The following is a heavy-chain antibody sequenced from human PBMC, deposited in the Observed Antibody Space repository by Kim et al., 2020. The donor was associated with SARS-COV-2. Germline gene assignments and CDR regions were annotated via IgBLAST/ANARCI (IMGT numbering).Heavy chain of an antibody. CDR2: IWYVGSNK. J-gene: IGHJ6*02. CDR3: ARAGRDILTGYSHYGMDV. V-gene: IGHV3-33*01. CDR1: GFTFSSYG. Sequence: GGSLRLSCAASGFTFSSYGMHWVRQAPGKGLEWVAVIWYVGSNKYYADSVKGRFTISRDNSKNTLYMQVNSLRDEDTAVYYCARAGRDILTGYSHYGMDVWGQGATGTVS. D-gene: IGHD3-9*01.